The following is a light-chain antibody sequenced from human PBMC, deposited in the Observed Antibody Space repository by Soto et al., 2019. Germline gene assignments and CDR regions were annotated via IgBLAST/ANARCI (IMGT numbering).Light chain of an antibody. J-gene: IGKJ1*01. V-gene: IGKV1-5*01. Sequence: IQMTQSPSTLSASVGDRVTITCRASQTIGTWLAWFQQKPGKAPELLIYDASTLEGGVPSRFSGSGSGTEFSLTISSLQPDDFATFYCQQYSSFPRTFGQGTKVEIK. CDR2: DAS. CDR3: QQYSSFPRT. CDR1: QTIGTW.